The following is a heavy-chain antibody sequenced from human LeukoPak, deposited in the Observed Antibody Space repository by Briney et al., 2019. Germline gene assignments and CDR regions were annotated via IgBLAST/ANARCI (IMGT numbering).Heavy chain of an antibody. CDR3: ASYSDSSGYWGFDP. D-gene: IGHD3-22*01. CDR2: IYHSGST. CDR1: GYSISRVYY. Sequence: PSETLSLTCTVSGYSISRVYYWGGIRQLPGKGRGWIGSIYHSGSTYYNPSLKSRVTISVDTSKNQFSLKLSSVTAADTAVYYCASYSDSSGYWGFDPWGQGTLVTVSS. V-gene: IGHV4-38-2*02. J-gene: IGHJ5*02.